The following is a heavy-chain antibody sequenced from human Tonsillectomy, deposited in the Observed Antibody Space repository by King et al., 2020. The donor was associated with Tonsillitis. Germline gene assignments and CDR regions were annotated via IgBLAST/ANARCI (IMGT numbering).Heavy chain of an antibody. D-gene: IGHD2-21*02. J-gene: IGHJ5*02. CDR3: AGEDDYNWFDP. Sequence: VQLQESGPGLVKPSQTLSLTCTVSGGSLSSGNYYWSWIRQPAGKGLEWIGRIYTSGNTNYSPSLKGRVAMSVNTSKNQFSLTLSSVTAADTAVYFCAGEDDYNWFDPWGQGTLVTVSS. CDR2: IYTSGNT. CDR1: GGSLSSGNYY. V-gene: IGHV4-61*02.